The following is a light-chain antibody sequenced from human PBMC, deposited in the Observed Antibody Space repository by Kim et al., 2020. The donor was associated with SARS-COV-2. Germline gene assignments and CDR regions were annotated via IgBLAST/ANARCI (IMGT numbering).Light chain of an antibody. CDR2: AAS. J-gene: IGKJ2*01. Sequence: SASVGDSVTITCRASQDIRNGLAWYQQKSGKAPKLLIYAASSLQSGVPSRFSGSGSGTDFALTISSLQPEDFATYYCLQDYNYPYTFGQGTKLEI. CDR3: LQDYNYPYT. V-gene: IGKV1-6*01. CDR1: QDIRNG.